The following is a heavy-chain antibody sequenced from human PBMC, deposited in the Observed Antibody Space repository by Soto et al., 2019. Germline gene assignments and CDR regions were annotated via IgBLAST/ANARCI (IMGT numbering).Heavy chain of an antibody. CDR3: ARLGIVDYYYYGMDV. D-gene: IGHD7-27*01. CDR2: IYYSGST. Sequence: SETLSLTCTFSGGSIXSSSYYWGWIRQPPGKGLEWIGSIYYSGSTYYNPSLKSRVTISVDTSKNQFSLKLSSVTAADTAVYYCARLGIVDYYYYGMDVWGQGTTVTVSS. J-gene: IGHJ6*02. V-gene: IGHV4-39*01. CDR1: GGSIXSSSYY.